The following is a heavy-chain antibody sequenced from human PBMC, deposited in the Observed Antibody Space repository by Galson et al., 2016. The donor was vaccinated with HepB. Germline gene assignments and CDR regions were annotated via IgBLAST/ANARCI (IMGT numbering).Heavy chain of an antibody. CDR2: ISDNADRT. CDR3: AKVLSVTRHYWYGMHV. D-gene: IGHD4-17*01. V-gene: IGHV3-23*01. CDR1: GSTFSSYP. J-gene: IGHJ6*04. Sequence: SLRLSCAASGSTFSSYPMVWVRQAPGKRPEAVSGISDNADRTYYIDSVKGRFTISRDNANNMLYLQIDNLRVDDTAVFYCAKVLSVTRHYWYGMHVWGKGTTVTVSS.